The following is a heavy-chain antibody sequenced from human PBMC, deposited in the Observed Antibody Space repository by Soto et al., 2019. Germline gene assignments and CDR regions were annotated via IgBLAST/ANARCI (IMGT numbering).Heavy chain of an antibody. J-gene: IGHJ4*02. CDR3: ARDPDLIEAAGNYFDY. Sequence: GGSLRLSCAASGFIFTSYSMVWVRQAPGKGLEWVAVVSFDGVNKHYRDSVKGRFTISRDIAKNMLYLQMTSLRLEDTALYYCARDPDLIEAAGNYFDYWGQGTLVTVSS. D-gene: IGHD6-13*01. V-gene: IGHV3-30*03. CDR1: GFIFTSYS. CDR2: VSFDGVNK.